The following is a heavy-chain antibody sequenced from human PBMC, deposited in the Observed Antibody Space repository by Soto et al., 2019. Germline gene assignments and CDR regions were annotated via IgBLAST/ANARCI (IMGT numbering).Heavy chain of an antibody. J-gene: IGHJ4*02. CDR2: IWYDGSNK. Sequence: GGSLRLSCAASGFTFSSYGMHWVRQAPGKGLECVAVIWYDGSNKNYADSVKGRFTISRDNSKNTLYLQMNSLRAEDTAVYYCARVNCSGDSCYSDYSGQGTLVTVSS. V-gene: IGHV3-33*01. CDR3: ARVNCSGDSCYSDY. D-gene: IGHD2-15*01. CDR1: GFTFSSYG.